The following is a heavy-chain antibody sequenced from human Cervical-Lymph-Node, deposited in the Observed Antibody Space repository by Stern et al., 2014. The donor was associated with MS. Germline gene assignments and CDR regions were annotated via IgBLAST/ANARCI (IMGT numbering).Heavy chain of an antibody. CDR2: IWYDGNKK. V-gene: IGHV3-33*01. J-gene: IGHJ4*02. D-gene: IGHD1-7*01. CDR3: ARGNWNYEGMGY. Sequence: VQLVESGGGVVQPGRSLRLSCAASGFTFSNYGMHWVRQAPGKGLEWLAVIWYDGNKKYYGDSVKGRFTISRDNSKNTLFLQMSSLTAEDTALYYCARGNWNYEGMGYWGQGTLVTVSS. CDR1: GFTFSNYG.